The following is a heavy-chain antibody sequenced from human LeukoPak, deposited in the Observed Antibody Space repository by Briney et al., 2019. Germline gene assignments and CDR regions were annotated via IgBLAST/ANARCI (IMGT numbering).Heavy chain of an antibody. CDR1: GFTFSDYY. Sequence: GGSLRLSSAASGFTFSDYYMSWIRQAPGKGLEWVSYISSSGSTIYYADSVKGRFTISRDNAKNSLYLQMNSLRAEDTAVYYCARGRRGEAMGTPYYYYYMDVWGKGTTVTVSS. CDR3: ARGRRGEAMGTPYYYYYMDV. J-gene: IGHJ6*03. V-gene: IGHV3-11*01. D-gene: IGHD5-18*01. CDR2: ISSSGSTI.